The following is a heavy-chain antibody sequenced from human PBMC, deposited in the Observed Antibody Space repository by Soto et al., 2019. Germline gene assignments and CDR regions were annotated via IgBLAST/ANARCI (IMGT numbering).Heavy chain of an antibody. CDR3: ARNMDYYYGPGSGNGHGV. V-gene: IGHV1-2*02. Sequence: QVRLVQSGAEVKEPGDSVRVSCEASGYTFTASHIHWVRQAPGQGLEWMGWINPKFGDTGYAQDFQGRVSMTSDMSISTVYMELSRLTPDDTAIYYCARNMDYYYGPGSGNGHGVWGQGTTVTVFS. CDR1: GYTFTASH. J-gene: IGHJ6*02. D-gene: IGHD3-10*01. CDR2: INPKFGDT.